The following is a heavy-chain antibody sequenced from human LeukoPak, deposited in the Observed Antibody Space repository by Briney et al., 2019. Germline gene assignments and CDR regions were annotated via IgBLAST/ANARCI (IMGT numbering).Heavy chain of an antibody. Sequence: PGGSLRLSCAASGFTFSSYSMNWVRQAPGKGLEWVSSISSSSSYIYYADSVKGRFTISRDNAKNSLYLQMNSLRAEDTAVYYCASKGRGIKRYYYYYGMDVWGQGTTVTVSS. CDR3: ASKGRGIKRYYYYYGMDV. CDR1: GFTFSSYS. CDR2: ISSSSSYI. D-gene: IGHD6-13*01. J-gene: IGHJ6*02. V-gene: IGHV3-21*01.